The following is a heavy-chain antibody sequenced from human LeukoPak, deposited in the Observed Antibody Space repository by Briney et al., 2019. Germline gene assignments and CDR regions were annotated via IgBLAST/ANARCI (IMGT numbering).Heavy chain of an antibody. Sequence: GGSLRLSCAASGFTVSSNNMNWVRQAPGRGLEWVSIIYTGGSTYYADSVKGRFTISRDNSKNTLYLQMNSLRAEGTAVYYCARGAFDWGQGTLVTVSS. CDR2: IYTGGST. CDR3: ARGAFD. CDR1: GFTVSSNN. J-gene: IGHJ4*02. V-gene: IGHV3-53*01.